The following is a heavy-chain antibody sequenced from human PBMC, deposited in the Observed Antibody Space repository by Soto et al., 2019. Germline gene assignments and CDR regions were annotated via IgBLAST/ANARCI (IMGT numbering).Heavy chain of an antibody. CDR1: GFTFSSYA. D-gene: IGHD6-19*01. J-gene: IGHJ4*02. V-gene: IGHV3-23*01. CDR2: ISGSGGNT. CDR3: AKGSHSSGWFPDY. Sequence: GGSLRLSCAASGFTFSSYAMSWVRQAPGKGLDWVSDISGSGGNTNYADSAKGRFTISRDNSKNTLYLEMNSLRAEDTAVYYCAKGSHSSGWFPDYWGQGTLVTVSS.